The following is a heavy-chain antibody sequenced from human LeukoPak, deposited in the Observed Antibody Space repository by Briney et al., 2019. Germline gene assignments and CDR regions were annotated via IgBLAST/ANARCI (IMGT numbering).Heavy chain of an antibody. J-gene: IGHJ4*02. CDR2: IYNDGSTT. Sequence: GGSLRLSCAASGFTFSSYWMHWVRQAPGQGLVWVSRIYNDGSTTSYADSVRGRFTISRDNAKNTLYLQMNSLRAEDTAVYYCARSDPTQVNYGGFGYFDYWGQGTLVTVSS. V-gene: IGHV3-74*01. CDR1: GFTFSSYW. CDR3: ARSDPTQVNYGGFGYFDY. D-gene: IGHD2-21*01.